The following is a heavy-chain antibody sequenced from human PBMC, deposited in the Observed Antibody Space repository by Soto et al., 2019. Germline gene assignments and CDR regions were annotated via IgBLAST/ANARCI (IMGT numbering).Heavy chain of an antibody. J-gene: IGHJ4*02. Sequence: EVQLVESGGGLVQPGGSLRLSCVASGGIFNSYSMNWVRQAPGKGLEWISYINSGSTSVFYADSVKGRFTISRDNAKNSLYLQMNSLRAEDTAVYYCGSSASPDAYWGQGTLVTVSS. V-gene: IGHV3-48*01. CDR1: GGIFNSYS. CDR2: INSGSTSV. D-gene: IGHD3-22*01. CDR3: GSSASPDAY.